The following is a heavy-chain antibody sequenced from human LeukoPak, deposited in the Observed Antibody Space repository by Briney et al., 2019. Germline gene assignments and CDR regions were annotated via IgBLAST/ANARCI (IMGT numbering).Heavy chain of an antibody. CDR3: ARDLGFGDYVHY. CDR2: INPNSGGT. Sequence: ASVKVSCKASGYSFNDYYMHWVRQAPGQGLEWRGWINPNSGGTNYAQKFQGRVTMTRDTSLSTAYMELSRLRSDDTAVYYCARDLGFGDYVHYWGQGTLVTVSS. D-gene: IGHD3-10*01. J-gene: IGHJ4*02. CDR1: GYSFNDYY. V-gene: IGHV1-2*02.